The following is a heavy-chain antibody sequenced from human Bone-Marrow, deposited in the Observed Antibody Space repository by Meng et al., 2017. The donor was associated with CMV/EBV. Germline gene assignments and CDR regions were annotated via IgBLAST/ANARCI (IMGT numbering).Heavy chain of an antibody. D-gene: IGHD3-3*01. CDR3: ARPLEKYYYYGMDV. CDR2: MIPIFGTA. CDR1: GGTFSSYA. Sequence: SVKVSCKASGGTFSSYAISWVRQAPGQGLEWMGGMIPIFGTANYAQKFQGRVTITTDESTSTAYMELSSLRSEDTAVYYCARPLEKYYYYGMDVWGQGTTVTVSS. J-gene: IGHJ6*02. V-gene: IGHV1-69*05.